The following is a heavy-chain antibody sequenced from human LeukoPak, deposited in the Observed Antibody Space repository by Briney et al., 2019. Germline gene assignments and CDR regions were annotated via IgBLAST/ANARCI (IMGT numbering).Heavy chain of an antibody. D-gene: IGHD2-15*01. Sequence: ASVKVSCKASGYTFTSYYTHWVRQAPGQGLEWMGIINPSGGSTSYAQKFQGRVTMTRDTSTSTVYMELSSLRSEDTAVYYCARARGGLNWFDPWAREPWSPSPQ. V-gene: IGHV1-46*01. J-gene: IGHJ5*02. CDR3: ARARGGLNWFDP. CDR2: INPSGGST. CDR1: GYTFTSYY.